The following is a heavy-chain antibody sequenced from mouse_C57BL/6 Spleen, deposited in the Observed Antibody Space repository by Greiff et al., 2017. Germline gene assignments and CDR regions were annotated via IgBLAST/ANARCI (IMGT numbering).Heavy chain of an antibody. V-gene: IGHV1-69*01. J-gene: IGHJ3*01. CDR2: IDPSDSYT. CDR3: ARTGYYSAWFAY. Sequence: QVQLQQPGAELVMPGASVKLSCKASGYTFTSYWMHWVKQRPGQGLEWIGEIDPSDSYTNYNQKFKGKSTVTVDKSSSTAYMQLSSLNSEDAAVYYCARTGYYSAWFAYWGQGTLVTVSA. D-gene: IGHD2-3*01. CDR1: GYTFTSYW.